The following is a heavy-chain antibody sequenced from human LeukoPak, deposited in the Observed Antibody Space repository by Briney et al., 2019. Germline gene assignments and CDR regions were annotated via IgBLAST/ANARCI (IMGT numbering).Heavy chain of an antibody. V-gene: IGHV1-2*02. CDR2: INPNSGDT. D-gene: IGHD4-17*01. CDR3: ARDKGYFDYGDSSWFDP. CDR1: GYTFTGHY. J-gene: IGHJ5*02. Sequence: GASVKVSCKASGYTFTGHYMHWVRQAPGQGLEWMGWINPNSGDTNYAQKFQGRVTMTRDTSISTAYMELSRLRSDDTAVYYCARDKGYFDYGDSSWFDPWGQGTLVTVSS.